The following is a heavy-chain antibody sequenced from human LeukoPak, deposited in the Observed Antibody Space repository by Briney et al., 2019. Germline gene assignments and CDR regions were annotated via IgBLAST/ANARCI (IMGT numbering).Heavy chain of an antibody. V-gene: IGHV4-34*01. Sequence: TSETLSLTCAVYGGSFSGYYWSWIRQPPGKGLEWIGEINHSGSTNYNPSLKSRVTISVDTSKNQFSLKLSSVTAADTAVYYCARRPPWKPMGHMVRGVPIPFDYWGQGTLVTVSS. D-gene: IGHD3-10*01. CDR2: INHSGST. J-gene: IGHJ4*02. CDR3: ARRPPWKPMGHMVRGVPIPFDY. CDR1: GGSFSGYY.